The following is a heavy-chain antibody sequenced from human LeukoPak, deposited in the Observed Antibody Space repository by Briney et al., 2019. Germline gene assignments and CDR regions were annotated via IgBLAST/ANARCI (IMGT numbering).Heavy chain of an antibody. CDR3: AAWIPGIAVAGVNY. D-gene: IGHD6-19*01. CDR2: INPSGGST. J-gene: IGHJ4*02. Sequence: ASVKVSCKASGYTFTSYYIHWVRQAPGQGPEWMGIINPSGGSTNYAQKFQGRVTLTRDTSTSTAYMELRSLRSDDTAVYYCAAWIPGIAVAGVNYWGQGTLVTVSS. CDR1: GYTFTSYY. V-gene: IGHV1-46*01.